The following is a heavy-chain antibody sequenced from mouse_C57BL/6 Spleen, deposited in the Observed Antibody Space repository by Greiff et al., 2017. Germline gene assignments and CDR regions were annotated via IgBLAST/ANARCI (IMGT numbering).Heavy chain of an antibody. V-gene: IGHV1-47*01. D-gene: IGHD2-3*01. Sequence: QVQLKESEPELVKPGASVKISCKASGYAFSSSWMNWVKQRPGKSLEWIGNFHPYNDDTKYNEKFKGKATLTVEKSSSTVYLELSRLTSDDSAVYYCARSYDGYPGAMDYWGQGTSVTVSS. CDR2: FHPYNDDT. J-gene: IGHJ4*01. CDR1: GYAFSSSW. CDR3: ARSYDGYPGAMDY.